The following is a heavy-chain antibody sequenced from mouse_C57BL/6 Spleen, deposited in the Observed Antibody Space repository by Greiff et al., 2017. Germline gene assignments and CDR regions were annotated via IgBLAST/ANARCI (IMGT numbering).Heavy chain of an antibody. V-gene: IGHV1-26*01. Sequence: EVQLQQSGPELVKPGASVKISCKASGYTFTDYYMNWVKQSHGKSLEWIGDINPNNGGTSYNQKFKGKATLTVDKSSSTAYMELRSLTSEDSAVYYCASPTIYGYDDYWGQGTTLTVSS. J-gene: IGHJ2*01. CDR1: GYTFTDYY. CDR2: INPNNGGT. CDR3: ASPTIYGYDDY. D-gene: IGHD2-2*01.